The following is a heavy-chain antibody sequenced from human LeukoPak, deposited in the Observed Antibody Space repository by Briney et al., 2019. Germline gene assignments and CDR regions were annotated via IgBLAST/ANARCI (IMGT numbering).Heavy chain of an antibody. V-gene: IGHV4-39*01. CDR3: ARLGVTYYYDSSGGAFDY. CDR2: IYYSGST. J-gene: IGHJ4*02. Sequence: SETLSLTRTVSGGSISSGSYYWGWIRQPPGKGLEWIGSIYYSGSTYYNPSLKSRVTISVDTSKNQFSLKLSSVTAADTAVYYCARLGVTYYYDSSGGAFDYWGQGTLVTVSS. D-gene: IGHD3-22*01. CDR1: GGSISSGSYY.